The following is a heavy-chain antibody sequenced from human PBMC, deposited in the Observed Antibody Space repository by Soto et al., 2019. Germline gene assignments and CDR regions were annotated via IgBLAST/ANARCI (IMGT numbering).Heavy chain of an antibody. V-gene: IGHV3-30-3*01. CDR3: ARKHDGSGSYYNLAHYGMDV. J-gene: IGHJ6*02. D-gene: IGHD3-10*01. CDR1: GFTFSSYA. CDR2: ISYDGSNK. Sequence: PGGSLRLSCAASGFTFSSYAMHWVRQAPGKGLEWVAVISYDGSNKYYADSVKGRFTISRDNSKNTLYLQMNSLRAEDTAVYYCARKHDGSGSYYNLAHYGMDVWGQGTTVTVSS.